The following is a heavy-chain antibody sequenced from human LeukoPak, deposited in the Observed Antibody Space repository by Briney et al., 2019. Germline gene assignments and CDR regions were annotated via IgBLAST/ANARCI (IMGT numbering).Heavy chain of an antibody. V-gene: IGHV1-18*01. CDR2: ISAYNGNI. Sequence: ASVKVSCKASGYTFTSYGISWVRQAPGQRLEWMGWISAYNGNINYAQKLQGRVTMTTDTSTSTAYMELRSLRSDGTAVYYCARAPSIKWGSSRPFDYYYGMDVWGQGTTVTVSS. D-gene: IGHD6-6*01. CDR3: ARAPSIKWGSSRPFDYYYGMDV. J-gene: IGHJ6*02. CDR1: GYTFTSYG.